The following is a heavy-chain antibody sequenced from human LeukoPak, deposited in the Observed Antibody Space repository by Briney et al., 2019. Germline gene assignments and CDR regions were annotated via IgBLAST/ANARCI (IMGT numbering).Heavy chain of an antibody. D-gene: IGHD3-10*01. Sequence: GGSLRLSCAASGFTFSSYGMHWVRQAPGKGLEWVAVIWCDGSNKYYADSVKGRFTISRDNSKNTLYLQMNSLRAEDTAVYYCARDRTLGGGLLWFYDYWGQGTLVTVSS. CDR2: IWCDGSNK. CDR1: GFTFSSYG. J-gene: IGHJ4*02. CDR3: ARDRTLGGGLLWFYDY. V-gene: IGHV3-33*01.